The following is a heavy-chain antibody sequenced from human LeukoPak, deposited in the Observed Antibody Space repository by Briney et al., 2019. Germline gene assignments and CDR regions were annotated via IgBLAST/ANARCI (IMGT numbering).Heavy chain of an antibody. J-gene: IGHJ3*02. V-gene: IGHV3-53*01. CDR1: GFTFSSYA. Sequence: PGGSLRLSCAASGFTFSSYAMSWVRQAPGKGLEWVSVIYSGGSTYYADSVKGRFTISRDNSKNTLYLQMNSLRAEDTAVYYCARDDYGGTWDAFDIWGQGTMVTVSS. CDR2: IYSGGST. CDR3: ARDDYGGTWDAFDI. D-gene: IGHD4-17*01.